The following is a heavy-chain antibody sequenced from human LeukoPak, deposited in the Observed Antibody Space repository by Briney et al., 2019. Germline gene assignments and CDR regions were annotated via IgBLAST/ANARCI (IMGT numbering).Heavy chain of an antibody. Sequence: ETLSLTCTVSGGSISSGDYYWSWVRQAPGKGLEWVSAISGSGGSTYYADSVKGRFTISRDNSKNTLYLQMNSLRAEDTAVYYCAKDRGGYSYGFRFDPWGQGTLVTVSS. V-gene: IGHV3-23*01. CDR2: ISGSGGST. D-gene: IGHD5-18*01. J-gene: IGHJ5*02. CDR3: AKDRGGYSYGFRFDP. CDR1: GGSISSGDYY.